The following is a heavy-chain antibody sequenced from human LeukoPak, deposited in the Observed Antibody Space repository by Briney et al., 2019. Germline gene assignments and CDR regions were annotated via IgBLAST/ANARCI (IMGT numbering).Heavy chain of an antibody. CDR2: IKQDGSEK. J-gene: IGHJ6*02. CDR1: GLTFSSYW. CDR3: ARGGQYDFWSGYYPFDYYYYGMDV. V-gene: IGHV3-7*03. D-gene: IGHD3-3*01. Sequence: GGSLRLSCAASGLTFSSYWMSWVRQAPGKGLEWVANIKQDGSEKYYVDSVKGRFTISRDNAKNSLYLQMNSLRAEDMAVYYCARGGQYDFWSGYYPFDYYYYGMDVWGQGTTVTVSS.